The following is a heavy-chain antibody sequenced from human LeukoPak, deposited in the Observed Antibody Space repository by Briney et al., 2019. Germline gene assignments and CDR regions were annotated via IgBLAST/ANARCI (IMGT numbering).Heavy chain of an antibody. J-gene: IGHJ4*02. CDR1: GGSISSSSYY. V-gene: IGHV4-39*01. D-gene: IGHD3-10*01. Sequence: SETLSLTCTVSGGSISSSSYYWGWIRQPPGKGLEWIGSIYYSGSTYYNPSLKSRVSISVDTSKNQFSLKLSSVTAADTAVYYCARRGGVYLDYWGQGTLVTVSS. CDR3: ARRGGVYLDY. CDR2: IYYSGST.